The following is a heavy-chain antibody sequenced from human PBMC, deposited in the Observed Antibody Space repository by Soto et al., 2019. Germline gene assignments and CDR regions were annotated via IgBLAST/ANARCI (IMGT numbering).Heavy chain of an antibody. J-gene: IGHJ6*03. V-gene: IGHV4-39*01. CDR1: GGSISSSSYY. Sequence: PSETLSLTCTVSGGSISSSSYYWGWIRQPPGKGLEWIGSIYYSGSTYYNPSLKSRVTISVDTSKNQFSLKLSSVTAADTAVYYCARHIAYCSGGSCSRQLYYYYMDGWGKGTTVTVSS. CDR2: IYYSGST. CDR3: ARHIAYCSGGSCSRQLYYYYMDG. D-gene: IGHD2-15*01.